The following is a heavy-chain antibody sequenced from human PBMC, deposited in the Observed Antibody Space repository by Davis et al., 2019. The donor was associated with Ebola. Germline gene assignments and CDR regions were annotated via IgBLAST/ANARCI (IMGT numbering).Heavy chain of an antibody. D-gene: IGHD6-6*01. J-gene: IGHJ6*02. CDR1: GGSISSNNW. V-gene: IGHV4-4*02. CDR3: AGLAARSSYHYGMDV. Sequence: MPSETLSLTCDVSGGSISSNNWWSWVRSPPGKGPEWFGETYHSGTTNYNPSLKTRVTISVDKSKNQFSLKLSPVTAADTAVYYCAGLAARSSYHYGMDVWGQGTTVTVSS. CDR2: TYHSGTT.